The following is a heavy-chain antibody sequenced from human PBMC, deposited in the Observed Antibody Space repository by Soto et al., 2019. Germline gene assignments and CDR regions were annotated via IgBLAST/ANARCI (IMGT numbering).Heavy chain of an antibody. D-gene: IGHD6-19*01. CDR3: SKGGRQSLVTSDFNY. CDR1: GFTFSDYA. J-gene: IGHJ4*02. Sequence: VQLVESGGGVVQPGRSLRLSCAASGFTFSDYAMHWVRQAPGKGLEWVAVVSHDGRNTHYADSVKGRCTISRDSSKNTVSLAMPSLSAEATAVYSSSKGGRQSLVTSDFNYWGQGALVTVSS. CDR2: VSHDGRNT. V-gene: IGHV3-30*18.